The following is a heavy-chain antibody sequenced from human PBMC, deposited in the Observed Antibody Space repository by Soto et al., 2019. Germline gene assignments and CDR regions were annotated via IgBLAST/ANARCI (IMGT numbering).Heavy chain of an antibody. D-gene: IGHD5-18*01. V-gene: IGHV3-23*01. J-gene: IGHJ4*02. CDR1: GFTFSSYA. CDR3: AKDGGYSYGFTISY. Sequence: GGSLRLSCAASGFTFSSYAMSWVRQAPGKGLEWVSAISGSGGSTYYADSVKGRFTISRDNSKNTLYLQMNSLRAEDTAVYYCAKDGGYSYGFTISYWGQGTLVTVSS. CDR2: ISGSGGST.